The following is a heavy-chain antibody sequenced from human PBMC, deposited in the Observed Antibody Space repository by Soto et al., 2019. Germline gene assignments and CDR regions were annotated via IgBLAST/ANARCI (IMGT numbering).Heavy chain of an antibody. CDR3: AQARRDLYYYYGMDV. CDR1: GFTFSSYG. V-gene: IGHV3-30*03. CDR2: ISYDGSNK. Sequence: PGGSLRLSCAASGFTFSSYGMHWVRQAPGKGLEWVAVISYDGSNKYYADSVKGRFTISRDNSKNTLYLQMNSLRAEDTAVYYCAQARRDLYYYYGMDVWGQGTTVTVSS. J-gene: IGHJ6*02. D-gene: IGHD5-12*01.